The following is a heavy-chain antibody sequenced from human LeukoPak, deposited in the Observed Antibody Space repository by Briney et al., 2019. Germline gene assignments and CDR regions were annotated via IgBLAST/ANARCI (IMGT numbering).Heavy chain of an antibody. J-gene: IGHJ4*02. D-gene: IGHD3-10*01. Sequence: GGSLRLSCAASGFTFSSHAMSWVRQAPGKGLQWVSGISGSGGSTYYADSVKGRFTISRDNPKNTLYMQMNSLRAEDTAVYYCAKRTNFNSGSHDYWGQGTLVTVSS. CDR1: GFTFSSHA. CDR3: AKRTNFNSGSHDY. CDR2: ISGSGGST. V-gene: IGHV3-23*01.